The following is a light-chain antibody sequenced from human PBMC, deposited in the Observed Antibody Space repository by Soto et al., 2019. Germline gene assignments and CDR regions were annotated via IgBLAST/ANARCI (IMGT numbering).Light chain of an antibody. CDR1: SSNIGSNT. Sequence: QSVLTQPPSASGTPGQRVTISCSGSSSNIGSNTVNWYQQLPGTAPKLLIYSNNQQPSGVPDRFSGSKSGTSASLAISGLQSEDVSDYYCAAWDDSLNGYVFGPGTKATVL. CDR3: AAWDDSLNGYV. CDR2: SNN. J-gene: IGLJ1*01. V-gene: IGLV1-44*01.